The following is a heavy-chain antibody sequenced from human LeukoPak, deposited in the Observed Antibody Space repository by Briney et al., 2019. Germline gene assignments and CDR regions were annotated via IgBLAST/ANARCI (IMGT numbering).Heavy chain of an antibody. CDR2: IGTAGDT. V-gene: IGHV3-13*01. CDR1: GFTFSSYD. J-gene: IGHJ6*02. CDR3: ARDRSVGYYYYGMDV. Sequence: PGGSLRLSCAASGFTFSSYDMHWVRQATGKGLEWVSAIGTAGDTYYPDSVKGRFTISRENAKNSLYLQMNSLRAGGTAVYYCARDRSVGYYYYGMDVWGQGTTVAVSS.